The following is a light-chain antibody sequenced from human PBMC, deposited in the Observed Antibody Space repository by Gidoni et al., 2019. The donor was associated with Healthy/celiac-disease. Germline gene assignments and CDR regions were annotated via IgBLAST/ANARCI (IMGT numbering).Light chain of an antibody. CDR2: EDN. CDR3: QAWDSSTVV. J-gene: IGLJ2*01. Sequence: SYEVTQPPSVSVSPGQTASLTCSGDKLGDKYACWYQQKPGQSPVLVIYEDNKRTSGIPERFSGSNSGNTATLTISGTQAMDEADYYCQAWDSSTVVLGGGTKLTVL. V-gene: IGLV3-1*01. CDR1: KLGDKY.